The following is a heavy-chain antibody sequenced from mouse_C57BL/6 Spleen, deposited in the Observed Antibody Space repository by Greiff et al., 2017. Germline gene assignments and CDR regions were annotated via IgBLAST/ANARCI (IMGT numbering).Heavy chain of an antibody. CDR3: ARDYGSSPFDY. CDR1: GYAFTNYL. CDR2: INPGSGGT. J-gene: IGHJ2*01. D-gene: IGHD1-1*01. V-gene: IGHV1-54*01. Sequence: VQLQQSGAELVRPGTSVTVSCKASGYAFTNYLIAWVKPRPGQGLEWIGVINPGSGGTNYNEKFKGKATLTADKSSSTAYMQLSSLTSEDSAVYFCARDYGSSPFDYWGQGTTLTVSS.